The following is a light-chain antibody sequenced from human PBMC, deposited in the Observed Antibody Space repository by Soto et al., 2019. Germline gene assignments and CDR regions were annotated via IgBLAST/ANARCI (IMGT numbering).Light chain of an antibody. CDR3: SSYTSSSTYV. Sequence: QSVLTQPASVSGSPGQSITISCTGTSSDFGGYNYVSWYKQHPGKAPKLMIYEVSNRPSGVSNRFSGSKSGNTASMALSGLQAEDEADYYCSSYTSSSTYVFGTGTKVTVL. J-gene: IGLJ1*01. V-gene: IGLV2-14*01. CDR2: EVS. CDR1: SSDFGGYNY.